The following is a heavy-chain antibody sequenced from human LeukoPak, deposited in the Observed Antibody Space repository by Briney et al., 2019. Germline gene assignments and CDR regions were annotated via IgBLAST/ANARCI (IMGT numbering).Heavy chain of an antibody. CDR1: GFTFSSYA. D-gene: IGHD6-25*01. CDR3: ARDSGSYYGMDV. CDR2: ISGSGGST. V-gene: IGHV3-23*01. J-gene: IGHJ6*02. Sequence: GGSLRLSCAASGFTFSSYAMSWVRQAPGKGLEWVSAISGSGGSTYYADSVKGRFTISRDNSKNTLYLQMNSLRAEDTAVYYCARDSGSYYGMDVWGQGITVTVSS.